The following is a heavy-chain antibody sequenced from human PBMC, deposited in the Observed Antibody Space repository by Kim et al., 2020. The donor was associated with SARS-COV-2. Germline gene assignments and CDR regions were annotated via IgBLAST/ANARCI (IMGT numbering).Heavy chain of an antibody. CDR3: LRGGTGPA. CDR2: INSGNGNT. D-gene: IGHD1-1*01. Sequence: ASVKVSCKASGYTFTTYNIHWVRQAPGQGLEWMGWINSGNGNTKYSQKFQGRVSITRDTSASTAYMELSSLGSEDTAVYYCLRGGTGPAWGQGTLVTVSS. CDR1: GYTFTTYN. V-gene: IGHV1-3*04. J-gene: IGHJ4*02.